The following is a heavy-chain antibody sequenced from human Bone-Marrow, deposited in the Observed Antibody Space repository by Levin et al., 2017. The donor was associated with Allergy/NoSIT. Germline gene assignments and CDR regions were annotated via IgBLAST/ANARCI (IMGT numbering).Heavy chain of an antibody. CDR3: TRDALSASYPAAFYFDH. Sequence: RGESLKISCKASGYNFSGHQMHWVRQAPGQGLEWMGIINPNSGTTTYAREFQGRVTMTRDTSTTTFYMELSSLRSEDTAFYFCTRDALSASYPAAFYFDHWGQGTLVTVSS. D-gene: IGHD2-2*01. V-gene: IGHV1-46*03. CDR1: GYNFSGHQ. CDR2: INPNSGTT. J-gene: IGHJ4*02.